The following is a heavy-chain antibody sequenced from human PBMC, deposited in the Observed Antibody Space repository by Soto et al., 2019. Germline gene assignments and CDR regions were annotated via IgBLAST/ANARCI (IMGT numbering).Heavy chain of an antibody. Sequence: ASVKVSCKVSGYTLTELSMHWVRQAPGKGLEWMGGFDPEDGETIYAQKFQGRVTMTEDTSTDTAYMELSSLRSEDTAVYYCAISYFGSDAFDIWGQGTMVTVSS. D-gene: IGHD3-10*01. CDR3: AISYFGSDAFDI. CDR1: GYTLTELS. V-gene: IGHV1-24*01. CDR2: FDPEDGET. J-gene: IGHJ3*02.